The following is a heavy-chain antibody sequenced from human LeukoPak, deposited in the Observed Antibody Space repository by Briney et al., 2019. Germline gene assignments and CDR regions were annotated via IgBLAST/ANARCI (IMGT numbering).Heavy chain of an antibody. Sequence: ASLKVSCKASGYSFSTFYINWVRQAPGQGLEWMGWINPNNGNTNYEQKFQGRLTMTGDTSISTAYMELSSLRSEDTAVYYCARGGILVQGVAILYGMDVWGQGTTVTVSS. CDR2: INPNNGNT. V-gene: IGHV1-8*01. CDR3: ARGGILVQGVAILYGMDV. CDR1: GYSFSTFY. D-gene: IGHD3-10*01. J-gene: IGHJ6*02.